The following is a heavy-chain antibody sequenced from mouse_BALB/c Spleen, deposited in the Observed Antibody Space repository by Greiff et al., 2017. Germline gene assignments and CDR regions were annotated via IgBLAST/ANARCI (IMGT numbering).Heavy chain of an antibody. J-gene: IGHJ3*01. D-gene: IGHD2-4*01. CDR1: GYSITSDYA. CDR3: ARYYDYAPFAY. CDR2: ISYSGST. V-gene: IGHV3-2*02. Sequence: EVQLQQSGPGLVKPSQSLSLTCTVTGYSITSDYAWNWIRQFPGNKLEWMGYISYSGSTSYNPSLKSRISITRDTSKNQFFLQLNSVTTEDTATYYCARYYDYAPFAYWGQGTLVTVSA.